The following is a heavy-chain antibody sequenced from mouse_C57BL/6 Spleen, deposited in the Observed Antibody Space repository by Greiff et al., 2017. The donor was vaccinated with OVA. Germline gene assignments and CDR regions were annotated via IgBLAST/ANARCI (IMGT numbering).Heavy chain of an antibody. Sequence: EVKLQQSGPELVKPGASVKISCKASGYTFTDYYMNWVKQSHGKSLEWIGDINPNNGGTSYNQKFKGKATLTVDKSSSTAYMELRSLTSEDSAVDYCAREPYYGGFAYWGQGTLVTVSA. CDR3: AREPYYGGFAY. J-gene: IGHJ3*01. V-gene: IGHV1-26*01. CDR2: INPNNGGT. D-gene: IGHD1-2*01. CDR1: GYTFTDYY.